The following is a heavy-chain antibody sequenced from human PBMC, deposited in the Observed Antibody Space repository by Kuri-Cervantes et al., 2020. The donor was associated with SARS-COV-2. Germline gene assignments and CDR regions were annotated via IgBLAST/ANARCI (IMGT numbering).Heavy chain of an antibody. D-gene: IGHD3-10*02. CDR2: INHIGRH. J-gene: IGHJ6*02. CDR3: ARGGLSVRGVSPYYYGMDV. CDR1: GSTFSDYY. V-gene: IGHV4-34*01. Sequence: GSLRLSCPASGSTFSDYYMSWIRQPPGKGLEWIGEINHIGRHNYNPSLKGRVTVSVDTSKNQFAQKLSSVTTADTAVYYCARGGLSVRGVSPYYYGMDVWGQGTTVTVSS.